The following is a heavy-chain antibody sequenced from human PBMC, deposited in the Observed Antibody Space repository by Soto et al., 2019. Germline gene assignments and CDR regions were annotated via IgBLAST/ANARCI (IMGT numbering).Heavy chain of an antibody. J-gene: IGHJ4*02. Sequence: EVQLVESGGGLVQPGRSLRLSCAASGFTFDDYAMHWVRQAPGKGLEWVSGISWNSGSIGYADSVKGRFTISRDNAKNSLYLQMNSLRAEDTALYYCAKDRVPHGDYPRTFDYWDQGTLVTVSS. CDR3: AKDRVPHGDYPRTFDY. CDR1: GFTFDDYA. CDR2: ISWNSGSI. D-gene: IGHD4-17*01. V-gene: IGHV3-9*01.